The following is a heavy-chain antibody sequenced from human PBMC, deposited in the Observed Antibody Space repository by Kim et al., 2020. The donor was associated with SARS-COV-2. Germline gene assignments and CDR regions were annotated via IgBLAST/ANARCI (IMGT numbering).Heavy chain of an antibody. Sequence: SETLSLTCTVSGYSISSGYYWGWIRQPPGQWLEWIGSIYHSGSTYYNPSLKSRVTISVDTTKNQFSLKLSSVTAADTAVYYCARSLLRFLEWFPSSYWGQGTLVTVSS. J-gene: IGHJ4*02. D-gene: IGHD3-3*01. CDR3: ARSLLRFLEWFPSSY. CDR1: GYSISSGYY. CDR2: IYHSGST. V-gene: IGHV4-38-2*02.